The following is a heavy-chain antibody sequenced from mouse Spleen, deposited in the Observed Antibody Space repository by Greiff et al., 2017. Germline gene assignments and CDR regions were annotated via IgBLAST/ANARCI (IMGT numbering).Heavy chain of an antibody. J-gene: IGHJ4*01. D-gene: IGHD2-4*01. V-gene: IGHV1-26*01. CDR2: IYPKNGGT. CDR3: ATTIYSDYYYAMDY. CDR1: GYTFTDYY. Sequence: EVQLQQSGPELVKPGASVKMSCKASGYTFTDYYMKWVKQSPGKGLEWIGDIYPKNGGTSYNQKFKGKATLTVDTSSSTAYMQLNSLTSEDSAVYYCATTIYSDYYYAMDYLGQGTSVTVSS.